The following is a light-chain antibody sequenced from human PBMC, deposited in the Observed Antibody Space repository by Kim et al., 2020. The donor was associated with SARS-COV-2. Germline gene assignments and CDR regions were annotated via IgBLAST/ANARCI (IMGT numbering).Light chain of an antibody. Sequence: VSPGQTASITCPGDNLGDKFVCWFQEKSGQSPVLVIYQNRKRPSGIPERFSGSNSGDTATLTISGTQAMDEAHYYCQAWESNVVIFGGGTQLTVL. CDR3: QAWESNVVI. V-gene: IGLV3-1*01. CDR2: QNR. J-gene: IGLJ2*01. CDR1: NLGDKF.